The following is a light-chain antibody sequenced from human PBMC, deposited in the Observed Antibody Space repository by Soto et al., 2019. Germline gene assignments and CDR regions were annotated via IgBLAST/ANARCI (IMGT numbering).Light chain of an antibody. J-gene: IGLJ1*01. CDR1: SSDVGGYNY. CDR2: EVS. CDR3: SSYAGSNFPYV. Sequence: QSALTQPASVSGSPGQSITISCTGTSSDVGGYNYVSWYQQNPGKAPKLIIYEVSKRPSGVPDRFSGSKSGNTASLTVSGLQAEDEADYYCSSYAGSNFPYVFGTGTKLTVL. V-gene: IGLV2-8*01.